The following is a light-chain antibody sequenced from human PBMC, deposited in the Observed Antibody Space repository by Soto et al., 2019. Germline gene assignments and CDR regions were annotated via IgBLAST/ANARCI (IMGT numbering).Light chain of an antibody. J-gene: IGKJ3*01. CDR2: GVS. CDR3: QQYNDWPFT. CDR1: QSVSVN. Sequence: EIVMTQSPGTLSVSPGERATRSCRASQSVSVNLAWYQQKPGQAPRLLIYGVSTRATGIPARFSGSESGTEFTLTISSLQSEDFVVYYCQQYNDWPFTFGPGTKGDIK. V-gene: IGKV3-15*01.